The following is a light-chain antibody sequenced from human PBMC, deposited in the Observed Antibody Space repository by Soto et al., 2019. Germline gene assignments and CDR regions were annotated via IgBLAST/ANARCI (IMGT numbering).Light chain of an antibody. J-gene: IGKJ4*01. Sequence: EIALTQSPGTLSLSPGESASLSCSASQSVRSSFFAWYQQKPGQAPRLLIYGPSTRATGIPDRFSGSGSGTDFTLTISRLEPDDFAVYYCQQYGGSVTFGGGTKVEIK. CDR3: QQYGGSVT. CDR1: QSVRSSF. V-gene: IGKV3-20*01. CDR2: GPS.